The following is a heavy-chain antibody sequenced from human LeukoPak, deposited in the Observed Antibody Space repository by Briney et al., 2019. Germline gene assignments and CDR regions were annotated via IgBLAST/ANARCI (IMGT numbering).Heavy chain of an antibody. V-gene: IGHV3-33*01. J-gene: IGHJ4*02. Sequence: PGGSLRLSCAASGFTFSSYGMHWVRQAPGKGLEWVAVIWYDGSNKYYSDSVQGRFTISRDNSKNALYLQMNSLRAEDTAVYYCAATPPYGSGSYYNYWGQGTLVTVSS. CDR2: IWYDGSNK. CDR3: AATPPYGSGSYYNY. CDR1: GFTFSSYG. D-gene: IGHD3-10*01.